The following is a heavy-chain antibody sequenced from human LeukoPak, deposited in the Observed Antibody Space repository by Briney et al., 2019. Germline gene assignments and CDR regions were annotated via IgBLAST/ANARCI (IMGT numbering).Heavy chain of an antibody. J-gene: IGHJ3*02. CDR1: GFTFSSYW. CDR2: IKQDGSEK. D-gene: IGHD2-15*01. V-gene: IGHV3-7*01. Sequence: GGSLRLSCAASGFTFSSYWMSWVRQAPGKGLEWVANIKQDGSEKYYVDSVKGRFTISRDNAKNSLYLQMNSLRAEDTAVYYCASLYCSGGSCYLGDAFDIWGQGTMVTVSS. CDR3: ASLYCSGGSCYLGDAFDI.